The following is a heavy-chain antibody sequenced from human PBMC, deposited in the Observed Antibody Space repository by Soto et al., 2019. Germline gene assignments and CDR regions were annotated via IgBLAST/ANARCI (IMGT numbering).Heavy chain of an antibody. J-gene: IGHJ4*02. D-gene: IGHD6-13*01. Sequence: SETLSLTCTISGGAISTYYWTWIRQPPGKGLEWIGYIYYTGSTSYNPSLRSRLTISVDTSKNQFSLKLTSVTAADTAVYYCARIASQVPDYWGQGTLVTVSS. V-gene: IGHV4-59*08. CDR3: ARIASQVPDY. CDR1: GGAISTYY. CDR2: IYYTGST.